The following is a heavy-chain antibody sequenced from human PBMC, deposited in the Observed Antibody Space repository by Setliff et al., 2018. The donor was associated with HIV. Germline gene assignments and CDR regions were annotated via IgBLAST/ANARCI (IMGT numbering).Heavy chain of an antibody. CDR3: ARVARMHPFDP. J-gene: IGHJ5*02. CDR2: IYYSGGT. V-gene: IGHV4-59*11. Sequence: LTCTVSGGSISSHYWSWIRQPPGKGLEWIGLIYYSGGTNYNSSLESRVTISVDRSKNQFSLKLTSVTAADTAVYYCARVARMHPFDPWGRGALVTVSS. CDR1: GGSISSHY.